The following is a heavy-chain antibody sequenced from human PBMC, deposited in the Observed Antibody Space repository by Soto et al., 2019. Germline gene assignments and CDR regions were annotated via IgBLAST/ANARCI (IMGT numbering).Heavy chain of an antibody. CDR3: ARGDSSASPPFDS. CDR2: IWFDGANK. V-gene: IGHV3-33*01. CDR1: GFSLTSYG. Sequence: QVQLVESGGGVVQPGRSLRLSCAASGFSLTSYGVHWVREAPGKGLEWVALIWFDGANKKYADSVKGRFTISRDTSKNIVYLQMSSLRVEDTAVYYCARGDSSASPPFDSWGQGTLVIVSS. J-gene: IGHJ4*02. D-gene: IGHD3-22*01.